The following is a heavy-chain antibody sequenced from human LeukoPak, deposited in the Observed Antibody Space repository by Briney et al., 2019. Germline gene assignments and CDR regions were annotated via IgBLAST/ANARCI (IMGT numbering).Heavy chain of an antibody. D-gene: IGHD3-10*01. Sequence: SVKVSCKASGGTFSSYAISWVRQAPGQGLEWMGGIIPIFGTANYAQKFQGWVTMTRDTSISTAYMELSRLRSDDTAVYYCARDGAGYYGSGSYINFDYWGQGTLVTVSS. CDR1: GGTFSSYA. V-gene: IGHV1-69*05. CDR2: IIPIFGTA. J-gene: IGHJ4*02. CDR3: ARDGAGYYGSGSYINFDY.